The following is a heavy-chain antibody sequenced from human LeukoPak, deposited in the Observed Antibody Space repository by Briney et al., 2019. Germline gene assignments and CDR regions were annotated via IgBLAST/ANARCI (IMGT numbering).Heavy chain of an antibody. J-gene: IGHJ4*02. Sequence: PGGSLRLSCAASGFTFSSYVMHWVRQAPGKGLEWVAVISYDGSNKYYADSVKGRFTISRDNSKHTLYLQMNSLRAEDTAVYYCAKDLYVRLGFLEWLLWAWDYWGQGTLVTVSS. CDR1: GFTFSSYV. CDR3: AKDLYVRLGFLEWLLWAWDY. CDR2: ISYDGSNK. D-gene: IGHD3-3*01. V-gene: IGHV3-30*18.